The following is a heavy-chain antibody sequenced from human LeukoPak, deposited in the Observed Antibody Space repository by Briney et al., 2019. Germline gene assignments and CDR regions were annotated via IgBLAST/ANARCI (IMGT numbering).Heavy chain of an antibody. V-gene: IGHV6-1*01. CDR2: TYYKSKWYN. CDR1: GDSVSSNNAA. J-gene: IGHJ4*02. CDR3: TRDSGSYSTSYRFDS. D-gene: IGHD6-6*01. Sequence: SQTLSLTCALSGDSVSSNNAAWNWIRQSPSRGLEWLGRTYYKSKWYNDHAVSVKSRININPDTSEKQFSLQLISVPPEDTAVYYCTRDSGSYSTSYRFDSWGEGTLVTVSS.